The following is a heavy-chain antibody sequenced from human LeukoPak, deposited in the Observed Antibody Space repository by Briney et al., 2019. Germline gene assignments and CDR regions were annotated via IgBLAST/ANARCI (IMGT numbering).Heavy chain of an antibody. V-gene: IGHV3-7*01. J-gene: IGHJ3*01. CDR1: GFAFSNYW. CDR2: IKQDGSDK. CDR3: ASTGSCSF. D-gene: IGHD1-14*01. Sequence: QAGGSLRLSCAASGFAFSNYWMTWVRQAPGMGLEWVANIKQDGSDKYYVDSVKGRFTISRDNAKNSLYLQMNSLRAEDTAVYYCASTGSCSFWGQGTTVTVSS.